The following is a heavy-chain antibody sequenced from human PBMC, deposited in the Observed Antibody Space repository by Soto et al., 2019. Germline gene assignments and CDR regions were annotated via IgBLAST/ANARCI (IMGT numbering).Heavy chain of an antibody. J-gene: IGHJ4*02. CDR2: LIPVFETR. CDR3: TFHTDMNADSRFDF. Sequence: QVQLVQSGAEVKKPGSSVKVSCRASGGSFRNYVMSWVRQAPGQGLEWMGGLIPVFETRTYAQTFQGRVKITADDSTSTVSMEMSNLISEDTAVYFCTFHTDMNADSRFDFWGQGTLVTVSS. D-gene: IGHD3-16*01. CDR1: GGSFRNYV. V-gene: IGHV1-69*01.